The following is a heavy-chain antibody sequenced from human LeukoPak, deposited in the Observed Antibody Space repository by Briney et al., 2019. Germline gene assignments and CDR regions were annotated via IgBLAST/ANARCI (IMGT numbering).Heavy chain of an antibody. Sequence: ASVKVSCKASGGTFSSYAISWVRQAPGQGLEWMGGIIPIFGTANYAQKFQGRVTITADESTSTAYMELSSLRSEDTAVYYCATDPGEMATIEEYWGQGTLVIVSS. CDR2: IIPIFGTA. CDR1: GGTFSSYA. D-gene: IGHD5-24*01. CDR3: ATDPGEMATIEEY. J-gene: IGHJ4*02. V-gene: IGHV1-69*13.